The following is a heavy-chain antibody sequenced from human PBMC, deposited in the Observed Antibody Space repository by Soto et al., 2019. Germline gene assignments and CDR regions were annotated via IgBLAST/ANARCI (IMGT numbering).Heavy chain of an antibody. V-gene: IGHV4-4*07. J-gene: IGHJ5*02. Sequence: NPSETLSLTCAVSGASIRSYHWSWIRQPAGKGLEWIGRMQHTGNTNYNPSLKSRVTMSVDTSKNQISLKMTSVTAADTAVYFCAKDVSSRRWFDPWGQGILVTVS. CDR2: MQHTGNT. D-gene: IGHD3-16*01. CDR1: GASIRSYH. CDR3: AKDVSSRRWFDP.